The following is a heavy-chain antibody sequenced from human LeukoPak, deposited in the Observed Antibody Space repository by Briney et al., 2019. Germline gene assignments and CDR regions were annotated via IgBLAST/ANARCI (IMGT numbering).Heavy chain of an antibody. D-gene: IGHD6-19*01. V-gene: IGHV1-18*01. Sequence: GSSVKVSCKASGCTLTSYGISWVRQAPGQGLEWMGGISAYIGNTNYAQKLQGRVTMTTDTSTSTAYMELWSLRSDETAVYYCAVGAVAGRRPLDYWGQGTLVTVSS. CDR1: GCTLTSYG. J-gene: IGHJ4*02. CDR3: AVGAVAGRRPLDY. CDR2: ISAYIGNT.